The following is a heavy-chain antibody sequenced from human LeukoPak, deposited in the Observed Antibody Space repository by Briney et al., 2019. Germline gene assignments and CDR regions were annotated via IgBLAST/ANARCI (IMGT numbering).Heavy chain of an antibody. CDR1: GFTFSAYA. D-gene: IGHD3-9*01. CDR3: AKGGDILTGYYLYWYFDL. J-gene: IGHJ2*01. Sequence: GGSLRLSCAASGFTFSAYAMSWVRQAPGKGLEWVSAISRSSSSTDYADSVKGRFTISRDNSKNTLYLQMNSLRPEDTAVYYCAKGGDILTGYYLYWYFDLWGRGTLVTVSS. V-gene: IGHV3-23*01. CDR2: ISRSSSST.